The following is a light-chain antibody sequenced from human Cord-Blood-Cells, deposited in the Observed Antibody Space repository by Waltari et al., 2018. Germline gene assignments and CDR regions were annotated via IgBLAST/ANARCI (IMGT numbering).Light chain of an antibody. CDR3: QVWDSSTSKV. CDR1: NIGSKT. Sequence: SYELTQPLSVSVALGPTARITCGGNNIGSKTVHWYQQKPGQAPVLVIYRDSNRPSGIPERFSGSNSGNTATLTISRAQAGDEADYYCQVWDSSTSKVFGGGTKLTVL. V-gene: IGLV3-9*01. J-gene: IGLJ3*02. CDR2: RDS.